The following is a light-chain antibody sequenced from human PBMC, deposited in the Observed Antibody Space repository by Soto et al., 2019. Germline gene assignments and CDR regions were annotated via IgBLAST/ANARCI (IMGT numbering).Light chain of an antibody. Sequence: QSALTQPPSASGSPGQSVTISCTGTSSDVGGYNYVSWYQQHPGEAPKLMIYEVSKRPSGVPDRFSGSRSGNTASLTVSGLQAEDEAEYYCSSYAGSNNPYVFATGTKLTVL. CDR1: SSDVGGYNY. V-gene: IGLV2-8*01. CDR3: SSYAGSNNPYV. CDR2: EVS. J-gene: IGLJ1*01.